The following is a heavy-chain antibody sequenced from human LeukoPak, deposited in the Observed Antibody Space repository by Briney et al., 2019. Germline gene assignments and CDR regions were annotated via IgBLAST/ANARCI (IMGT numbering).Heavy chain of an antibody. CDR2: ISAYNGNT. V-gene: IGHV1-18*01. D-gene: IGHD2-15*01. J-gene: IGHJ4*02. CDR1: GYTFTSYG. CDR3: ARVLAKRVVAATNDN. Sequence: ASVKFSCKASGYTFTSYGFSWVGQPPGQGLGWMGWISAYNGNTNYAQKLQGRVTMTTDTSTSTAYMELRSLRSDDTAVYYCARVLAKRVVAATNDNWGQGTLVTVSS.